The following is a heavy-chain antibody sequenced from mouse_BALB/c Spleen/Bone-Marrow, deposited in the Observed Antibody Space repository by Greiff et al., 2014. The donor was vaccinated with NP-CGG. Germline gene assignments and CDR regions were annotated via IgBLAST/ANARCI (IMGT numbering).Heavy chain of an antibody. CDR2: IDPANGNT. J-gene: IGHJ1*01. D-gene: IGHD2-4*01. CDR1: GFNIKDTY. Sequence: VQLQQPGAELVKPGASVKLSCTASGFNIKDTYMHWVMQRPEQGLEWIGRIDPANGNTKYDPKFQGKATITADTSSNTAYLQLSSLTSEDTAVYYCANYDYGWYFDVWGAGTTVTVSS. V-gene: IGHV14-3*02. CDR3: ANYDYGWYFDV.